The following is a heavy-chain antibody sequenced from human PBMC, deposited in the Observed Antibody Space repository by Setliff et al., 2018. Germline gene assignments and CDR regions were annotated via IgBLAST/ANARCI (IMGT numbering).Heavy chain of an antibody. D-gene: IGHD3-22*01. CDR3: ARDVFPYHYEGAFDI. CDR2: INPSSGRT. CDR1: RYTFTKYF. Sequence: ASVKVSCKASRYTFTKYFTQWVRQAPGLGLEWMGTINPSSGRTSYAQKFQGRVTMTRDTSTSTVYMDMSSLRSEDTAVYYCARDVFPYHYEGAFDIWGQGTMVTVSS. J-gene: IGHJ3*02. V-gene: IGHV1-46*01.